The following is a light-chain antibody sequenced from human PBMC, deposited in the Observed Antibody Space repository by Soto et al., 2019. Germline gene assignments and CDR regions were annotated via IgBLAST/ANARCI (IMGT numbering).Light chain of an antibody. CDR2: AAS. V-gene: IGKV1-39*01. CDR1: QTVSIY. J-gene: IGKJ1*01. CDR3: QQTYSSPQT. Sequence: DIQMTQSPGTLSASVGDRVTITCRASQTVSIYLNWYRQKPGKAPELLIFAASDLQSGVPSRFSGSGSGTDFTLTISSLQPEDFATYYCQQTYSSPQTFGQGTKVDIK.